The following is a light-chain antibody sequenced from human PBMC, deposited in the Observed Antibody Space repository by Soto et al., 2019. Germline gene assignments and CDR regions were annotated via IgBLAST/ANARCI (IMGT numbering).Light chain of an antibody. V-gene: IGKV1-12*02. CDR1: QGIRNY. Sequence: DIQMTQSPSSVSASVGDRVTITCRASQGIRNYSAWYQQKSGKAPKLLIYGASSLQSGVPSSFSGSGSGTDFTLTISSLQPEDFATYYCQQAYSFPWTFGQGTKVEIK. CDR3: QQAYSFPWT. CDR2: GAS. J-gene: IGKJ1*01.